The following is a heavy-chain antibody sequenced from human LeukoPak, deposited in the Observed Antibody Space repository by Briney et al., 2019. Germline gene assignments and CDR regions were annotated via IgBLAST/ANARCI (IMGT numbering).Heavy chain of an antibody. V-gene: IGHV1-46*01. CDR2: INPRYGSA. J-gene: IGHJ4*02. CDR1: GYTFSNYH. CDR3: AREEARDGSTGYYFDY. Sequence: ASVKVSCKASGYTFSNYHIHWVRQAPGQGIKWMGIINPRYGSATYAQKFQGRVTMTRDMSTSTVHMELSSLRSDDTAVYYCAREEARDGSTGYYFDYWGQGTLLTVSS. D-gene: IGHD5-24*01.